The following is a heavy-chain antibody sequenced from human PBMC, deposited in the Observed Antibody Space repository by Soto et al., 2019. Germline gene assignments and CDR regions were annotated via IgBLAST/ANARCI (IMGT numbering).Heavy chain of an antibody. CDR3: ATDQENYYQSSGYYYAD. J-gene: IGHJ4*02. CDR1: GYTFTGYY. Sequence: QVQLVQSGAEVKKPGASVKVSCKGSGYTFTGYYIHWVRQAPGQGLEWMGYINPNSGGTNYAQKVQGRVTMTRDTSISTVYMELSRLRSDDTAVYWCATDQENYYQSSGYYYADWGQGTLVTVSS. CDR2: INPNSGGT. D-gene: IGHD3-22*01. V-gene: IGHV1-2*02.